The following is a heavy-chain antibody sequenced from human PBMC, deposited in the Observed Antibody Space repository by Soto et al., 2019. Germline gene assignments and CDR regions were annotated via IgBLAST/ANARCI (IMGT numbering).Heavy chain of an antibody. D-gene: IGHD2-15*01. CDR2: INPSGGST. Sequence: ASVKVSCKASGYTFTTHYMHWVRQAPGQGLEWMGIINPSGGSTSYAQKFQGSVTMTRDTSTSTVYMELSSLRSEDTAVYYCARDPFSGSWLKRFDYWGQGTLVTVSS. J-gene: IGHJ4*02. V-gene: IGHV1-46*01. CDR1: GYTFTTHY. CDR3: ARDPFSGSWLKRFDY.